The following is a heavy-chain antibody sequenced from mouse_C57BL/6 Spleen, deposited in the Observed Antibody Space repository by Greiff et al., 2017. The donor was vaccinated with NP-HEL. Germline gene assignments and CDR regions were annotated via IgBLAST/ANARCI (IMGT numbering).Heavy chain of an antibody. CDR2: IRNKANGYTT. CDR3: ARYGDVGRYYFDY. CDR1: GFTFTDYY. Sequence: EVQRVESGGGLVQPGGSLSLSCAASGFTFTDYYMSWVRQPPGKALEWLGFIRNKANGYTTEYSASVKGRFTISRDNSQSILYLQMNALRAEDSATYYCARYGDVGRYYFDYWGQGTTLTVSS. J-gene: IGHJ2*01. D-gene: IGHD3-3*01. V-gene: IGHV7-3*01.